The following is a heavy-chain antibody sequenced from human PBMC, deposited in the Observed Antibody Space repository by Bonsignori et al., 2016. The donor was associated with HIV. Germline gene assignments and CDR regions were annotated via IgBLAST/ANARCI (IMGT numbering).Heavy chain of an antibody. D-gene: IGHD3-9*01. J-gene: IGHJ3*02. CDR3: ARGNYDILTGYYDAFDI. Sequence: SETLSLTYTVSGGSISSYYWSWIRQPPGKGLEWIGYIYYSGSTNYNPSLKSRVTISVDTSKNQFSLKLSSVTAADTAVYYCARGNYDILTGYYDAFDIWGQGTMVTVSS. CDR1: GGSISSYY. V-gene: IGHV4-59*01. CDR2: IYYSGST.